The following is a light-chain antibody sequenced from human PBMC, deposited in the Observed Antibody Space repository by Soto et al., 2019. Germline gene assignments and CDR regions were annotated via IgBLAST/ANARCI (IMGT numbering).Light chain of an antibody. CDR2: TTS. CDR1: QSISYY. J-gene: IGKJ1*01. Sequence: DIQMTQSPSSLSASVGDRVTITCRASQSISYYLNWYQQKPGRAPRLLIYTTSSLQSGVPSKFSGSASGTDFTLTISSLQPDDFATYYCQQSYTTPWTFGQGTKVEIK. CDR3: QQSYTTPWT. V-gene: IGKV1-39*01.